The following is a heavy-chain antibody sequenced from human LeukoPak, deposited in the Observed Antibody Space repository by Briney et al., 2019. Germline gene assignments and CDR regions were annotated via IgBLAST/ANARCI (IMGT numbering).Heavy chain of an antibody. CDR1: GFTFEDYG. CDR2: LNWNGGST. V-gene: IGHV3-20*04. D-gene: IGHD5-12*01. J-gene: IGHJ4*02. Sequence: GGSLRLSCAASGFTFEDYGMTWVRQAPGKGLEWVAGLNWNGGSTSYADSVKGRFTISRDNAKNSLYLQMNSLRAEDTAFYFCARCMDSGYDSFDYWGQGTLVTVSS. CDR3: ARCMDSGYDSFDY.